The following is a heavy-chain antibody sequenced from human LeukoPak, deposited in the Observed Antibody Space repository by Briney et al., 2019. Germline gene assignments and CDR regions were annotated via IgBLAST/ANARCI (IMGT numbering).Heavy chain of an antibody. CDR3: AKDRTSDY. V-gene: IGHV3-23*01. Sequence: GGSLRLSCVASAFTFSSHIMSCVRHPPGRGLEWVSAISGSGGSTYYADSVKGRFTISRDNSKNTLYLQMNSLRAEDTAVYYCAKDRTSDYWGQGTLVTVSS. J-gene: IGHJ4*02. CDR2: ISGSGGST. CDR1: AFTFSSHI.